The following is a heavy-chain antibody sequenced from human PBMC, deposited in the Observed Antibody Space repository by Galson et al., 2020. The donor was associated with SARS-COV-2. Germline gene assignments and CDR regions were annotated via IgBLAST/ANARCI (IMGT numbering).Heavy chain of an antibody. J-gene: IGHJ4*02. CDR1: GFIFNSYD. D-gene: IGHD1-26*01. V-gene: IGHV3-30*18. Sequence: GESLKISCAASGFIFNSYDMHWVRQAPGKGLEWVSRISYDGTTEYYIDSVKGRFSVSRDNSKNTLSLQMNGLRAEDTAVYYCAKDRYAEWELANPLPFDYWGQGTLVTVSS. CDR2: ISYDGTTE. CDR3: AKDRYAEWELANPLPFDY.